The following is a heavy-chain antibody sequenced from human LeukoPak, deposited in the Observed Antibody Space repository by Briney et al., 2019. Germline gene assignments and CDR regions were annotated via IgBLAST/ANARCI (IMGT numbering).Heavy chain of an antibody. CDR2: ISASSYYI. CDR3: ARDPPLVSGQIYYYYYMDV. CDR1: GFTFSTYN. J-gene: IGHJ6*03. Sequence: PGGSLRLSCAASGFTFSTYNMNWVRQAPGKGLEWVSSISASSYYIYYTDSVKGRFIISRDNAKNSLYLQMSSLRAEDSAIYYCARDPPLVSGQIYYYYYMDVWGKGTTVTVSS. V-gene: IGHV3-21*01. D-gene: IGHD5/OR15-5a*01.